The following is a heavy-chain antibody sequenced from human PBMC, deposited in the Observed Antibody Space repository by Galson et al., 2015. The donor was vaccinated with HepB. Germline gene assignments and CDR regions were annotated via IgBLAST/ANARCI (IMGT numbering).Heavy chain of an antibody. D-gene: IGHD6-13*01. V-gene: IGHV3-7*05. Sequence: SLRLSCAASGFTFNNYWMSWVRQAPGEGLEWVANIKHHGSKKWYVDSVKGRFTISRDNAKNSLYLQMNSLRAEDTAVYYCARARYGTSAPDHWGQGTLVTVSP. CDR2: IKHHGSKK. CDR1: GFTFNNYW. CDR3: ARARYGTSAPDH. J-gene: IGHJ5*02.